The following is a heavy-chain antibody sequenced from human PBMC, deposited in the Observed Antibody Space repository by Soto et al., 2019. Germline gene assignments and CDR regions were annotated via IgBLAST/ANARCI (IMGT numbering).Heavy chain of an antibody. D-gene: IGHD6-13*01. V-gene: IGHV4-59*01. CDR1: GGAISFYN. J-gene: IGHJ3*02. CDR3: ARGDSTTHGDSFDI. CDR2: GYSSGSN. Sequence: SETLSLTCTVSGGAISFYNWNWIRQSPGKGLEWIGYGYSSGSNNYNPSLKSRVTISVDTPKNQFSLQLTYVTAADTAVYYCARGDSTTHGDSFDIWGQGTMVTVSS.